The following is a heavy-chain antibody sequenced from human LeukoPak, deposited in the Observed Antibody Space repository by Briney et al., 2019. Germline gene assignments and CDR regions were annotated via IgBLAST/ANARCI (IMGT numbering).Heavy chain of an antibody. D-gene: IGHD2-2*02. CDR1: GGNFNSYA. CDR2: IIPIFGTA. J-gene: IGHJ6*02. V-gene: IGHV1-69*13. CDR3: AGGIRKYQLLYAIPWYYYYGMDV. Sequence: SVKVSCKASGGNFNSYAISWVRQAPGQGLEWMGGIIPIFGTANYAQKFQGRVTITADESTSTAYMELSSLRSEDTAVYYCAGGIRKYQLLYAIPWYYYYGMDVWGQGTTVTVSS.